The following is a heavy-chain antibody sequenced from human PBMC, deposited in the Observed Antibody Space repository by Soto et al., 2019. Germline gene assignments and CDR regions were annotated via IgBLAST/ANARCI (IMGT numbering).Heavy chain of an antibody. CDR2: ISHDGSNK. CDR1: GFTFRSYG. Sequence: GGSLRLSCAASGFTFRSYGMHWVRQAPGKGLEWVAVISHDGSNKYYADSVKGRFTISRDNSKNTLYLQMNSLRAEDTAVYYCAKGYVDYYDSSGYIFDYWGQGTLVTVSS. D-gene: IGHD3-22*01. CDR3: AKGYVDYYDSSGYIFDY. V-gene: IGHV3-30*18. J-gene: IGHJ4*02.